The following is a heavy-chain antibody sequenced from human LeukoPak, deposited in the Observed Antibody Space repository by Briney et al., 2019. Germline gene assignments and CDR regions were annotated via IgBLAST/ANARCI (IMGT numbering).Heavy chain of an antibody. CDR2: IKSKTDGGTT. CDR3: TSRSHMFGGAFDI. J-gene: IGHJ3*02. Sequence: GGSLRLSCAASGFTFSSYAMSWVRQAPGKGLEWVGRIKSKTDGGTTDYAAPVKGRFTISRDDSKNTLSLQMNSLKTEDTAVYYCTSRSHMFGGAFDIWGQGTMVTVSS. V-gene: IGHV3-15*01. CDR1: GFTFSSYA. D-gene: IGHD3-16*01.